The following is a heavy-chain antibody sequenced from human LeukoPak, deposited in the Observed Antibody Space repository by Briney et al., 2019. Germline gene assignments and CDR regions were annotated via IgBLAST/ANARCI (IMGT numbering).Heavy chain of an antibody. D-gene: IGHD4-17*01. CDR1: GGSIGSYY. Sequence: TSETLSLTCAVSGGSIGSYYWSWLRQPPGRGLEWIGYIYYSGTTNYSPSLKSRVTISVDTSKNQFSLKLTSVTAADTAIYYCAREDPQTTVPEGLDVWGQGTTVTVSS. J-gene: IGHJ6*02. CDR3: AREDPQTTVPEGLDV. V-gene: IGHV4-59*01. CDR2: IYYSGTT.